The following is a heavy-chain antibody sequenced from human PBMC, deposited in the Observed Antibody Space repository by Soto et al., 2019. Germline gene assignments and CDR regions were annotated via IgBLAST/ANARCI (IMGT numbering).Heavy chain of an antibody. Sequence: TSETLSLTCAVSGDSISSSKWWSWVRQPPGKGLEWIGEIYHSGSTNYNPSLKSRVIISVDKSKNQFSLKLSSVTDADTAVYYCARGRIQLWYPFDYWGQGTLVTVSS. J-gene: IGHJ4*02. CDR3: ARGRIQLWYPFDY. CDR2: IYHSGST. CDR1: GDSISSSKW. D-gene: IGHD5-18*01. V-gene: IGHV4-4*02.